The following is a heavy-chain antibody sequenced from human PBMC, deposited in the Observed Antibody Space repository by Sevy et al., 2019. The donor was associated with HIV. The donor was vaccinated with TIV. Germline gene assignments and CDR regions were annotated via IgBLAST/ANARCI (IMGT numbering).Heavy chain of an antibody. Sequence: SETLSLTCTVSGGSISSYYWSWIRQPPGKGLEWIGYIYYSGSTNYNPSLKSRVTISVDTSKNQFSLKLSSLTAADTAVYYCARHSSGWLQDRYYGMDVWGQGTTVTVSS. J-gene: IGHJ6*02. CDR3: ARHSSGWLQDRYYGMDV. V-gene: IGHV4-59*01. CDR1: GGSISSYY. CDR2: IYYSGST. D-gene: IGHD5-12*01.